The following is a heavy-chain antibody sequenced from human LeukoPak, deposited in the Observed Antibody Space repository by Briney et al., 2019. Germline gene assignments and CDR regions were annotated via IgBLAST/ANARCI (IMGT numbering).Heavy chain of an antibody. CDR1: GGSISSGGYY. V-gene: IGHV4-31*03. D-gene: IGHD3-9*01. CDR3: AREVPPRHFDWLTPGWFDP. J-gene: IGHJ5*02. Sequence: PSETLSLTCTVSGGSISSGGYYWSWIRQHPGKGLEWIGYIYYSGSTYYNPSLKSRVTISVDRSKNQFSLKLSSVTAADTAVYYCAREVPPRHFDWLTPGWFDPWGQGTLVTVSS. CDR2: IYYSGST.